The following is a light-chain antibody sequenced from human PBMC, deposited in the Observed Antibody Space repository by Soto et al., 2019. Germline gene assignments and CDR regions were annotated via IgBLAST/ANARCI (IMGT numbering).Light chain of an antibody. CDR1: QSVSSSY. J-gene: IGKJ1*01. CDR2: GAS. V-gene: IGKV3-20*01. CDR3: QHYGSSPRT. Sequence: EIVLAQSPGTLSLSPGDRATLSCRASQSVSSSYLAWYQHKPGQAPRLLIYGASNRATDIPARFSGSGSGTDFTLTISNLEPEDFALYYCQHYGSSPRTFGQGTKVDIK.